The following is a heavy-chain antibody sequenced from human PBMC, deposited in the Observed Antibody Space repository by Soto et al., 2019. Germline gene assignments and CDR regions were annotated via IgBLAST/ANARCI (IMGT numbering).Heavy chain of an antibody. CDR3: ASSPRVYNWYFDL. V-gene: IGHV1-69*13. J-gene: IGHJ2*01. CDR1: GGTFSSYA. D-gene: IGHD3-16*01. CDR2: IIPIFGTA. Sequence: SVKVSCKASGGTFSSYAISWVRQAPGQGLEWMGGIIPIFGTANYAQKFQGRVTITADESTSTAYMELSSLRSEDTAVYYCASSPRVYNWYFDLWGRGTLVTVSS.